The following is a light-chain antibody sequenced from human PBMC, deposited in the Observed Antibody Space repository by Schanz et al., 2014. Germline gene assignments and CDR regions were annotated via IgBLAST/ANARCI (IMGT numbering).Light chain of an antibody. Sequence: EIVLTQSPGTLSLSPGERATLSCRASQSVSRNYLAWYQQKPGQAPRLLIYGASNRATGIPDRFSGSGSGTDFTLTISRLEPEDFAVYYCQQNNNWPYTFGQGTKLEIK. V-gene: IGKV3-20*01. J-gene: IGKJ2*01. CDR1: QSVSRNY. CDR3: QQNNNWPYT. CDR2: GAS.